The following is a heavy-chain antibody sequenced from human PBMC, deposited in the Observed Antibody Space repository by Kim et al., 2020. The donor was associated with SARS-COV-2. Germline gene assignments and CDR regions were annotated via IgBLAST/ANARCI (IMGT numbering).Heavy chain of an antibody. J-gene: IGHJ4*02. D-gene: IGHD3-10*01. CDR3: ARSKITMVRGVIGY. V-gene: IGHV4-34*01. Sequence: NPSLKSRVTRSVDTSKNQVSLKLSSVTAADTAVYYCARSKITMVRGVIGYWGQGTLVTVSS.